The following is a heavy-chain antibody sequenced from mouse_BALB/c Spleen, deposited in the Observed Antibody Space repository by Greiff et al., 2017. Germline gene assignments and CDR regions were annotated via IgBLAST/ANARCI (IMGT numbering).Heavy chain of an antibody. V-gene: IGHV10-1*02. J-gene: IGHJ3*01. CDR1: GFTFNTYA. Sequence: EVKLVESGGGLVQPKGSLKLSCAASGFTFNTYAMNWVRQAPGKGLEWVARIRSKSNNYATYYADSVKDRFTISRDDSQSMLYLQMNNLKTEDTAMYYCVRNDYDILAYWGQGTLVTVSA. CDR3: VRNDYDILAY. CDR2: IRSKSNNYAT. D-gene: IGHD2-4*01.